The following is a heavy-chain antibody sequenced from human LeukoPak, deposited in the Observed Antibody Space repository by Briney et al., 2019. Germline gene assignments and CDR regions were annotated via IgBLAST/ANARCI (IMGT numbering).Heavy chain of an antibody. CDR2: IIPIFGTA. J-gene: IGHJ4*02. D-gene: IGHD3-22*01. CDR3: ARDNWGGYASGSGDSSGYPIDY. Sequence: ASVKVSCKASGGTFSSYAISWVRQAPGQGLEWMGGIIPIFGTANYAQKFQGRVTITADESTSTAYMELSSLRSEDTAVYCCARDNWGGYASGSGDSSGYPIDYWGQGTLVTVSS. V-gene: IGHV1-69*13. CDR1: GGTFSSYA.